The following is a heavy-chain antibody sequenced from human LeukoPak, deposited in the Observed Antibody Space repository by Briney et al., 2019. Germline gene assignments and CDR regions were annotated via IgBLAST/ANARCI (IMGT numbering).Heavy chain of an antibody. CDR2: ISYDGSNK. V-gene: IGHV3-30-3*01. Sequence: GRSLRLSCAASGFTFSSYAKHWVRQAPGKGLEWVAVISYDGSNKYYADSVKGRFTISRDNSKNTLYLQMNSLRAEDTAVYYCARDTGGYYYDSSGYLDYWGQGTLVTVSS. D-gene: IGHD3-22*01. CDR3: ARDTGGYYYDSSGYLDY. CDR1: GFTFSSYA. J-gene: IGHJ4*02.